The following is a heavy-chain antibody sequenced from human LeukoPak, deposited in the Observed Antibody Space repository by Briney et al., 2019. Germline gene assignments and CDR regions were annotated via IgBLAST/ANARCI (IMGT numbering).Heavy chain of an antibody. CDR2: ISSSGSTI. CDR3: ARDRDFIFDY. Sequence: GGSLRLSCAASGFTFSSYGMHWVRQAPGKGLEWVSYISSSGSTIYYADSVKGRFTISRDNAKNSLYLQMNSLRAEDTAVYYRARDRDFIFDYWGQGTLVTVSS. CDR1: GFTFSSYG. D-gene: IGHD3/OR15-3a*01. J-gene: IGHJ4*02. V-gene: IGHV3-48*04.